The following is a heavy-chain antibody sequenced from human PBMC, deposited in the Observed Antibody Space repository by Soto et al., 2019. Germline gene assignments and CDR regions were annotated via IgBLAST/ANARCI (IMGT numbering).Heavy chain of an antibody. CDR1: GFSLSSSGVG. J-gene: IGHJ4*02. CDR3: AREVSSSTSFAS. Sequence: QITLRESGPTLVRPTQTLTLTCTFSGFSLSSSGVGVGWIRQPPGKALEWLALVYWDDDHRYSPSLKTRLTTXKTXPKNQVILTMTNFHPADTATYYCAREVSSSTSFASWGQGTLVTVSS. D-gene: IGHD6-13*01. CDR2: VYWDDDH. V-gene: IGHV2-5*02.